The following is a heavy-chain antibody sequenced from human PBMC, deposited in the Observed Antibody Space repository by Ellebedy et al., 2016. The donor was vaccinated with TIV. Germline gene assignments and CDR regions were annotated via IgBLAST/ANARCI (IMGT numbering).Heavy chain of an antibody. CDR3: ARARSSGWLHTPDY. Sequence: AASVKVSCKASGYTFTSYFMHWVCQAPGQGLEWMGIINPSVGSTTYEQKLQGRVTMTRDTSTSTVYMELSSLRSEDTAVYYCARARSSGWLHTPDYWGQGTLVTVSS. CDR2: INPSVGST. CDR1: GYTFTSYF. J-gene: IGHJ4*02. V-gene: IGHV1-46*04. D-gene: IGHD6-19*01.